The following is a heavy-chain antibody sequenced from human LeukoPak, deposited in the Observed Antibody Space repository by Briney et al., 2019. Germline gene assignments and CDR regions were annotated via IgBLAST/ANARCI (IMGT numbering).Heavy chain of an antibody. CDR1: GDSFTSYW. CDR3: ERHDRGVAY. D-gene: IGHD3-10*01. CDR2: IYPGDSDT. Sequence: GDSLKISCKVSGDSFTSYWIGWWRQMPGKGLAWMGIIYPGDSDTRYSPSFHGQVPISGDQSISTAYLQWSSLKASDNAISYCERHDRGVAYWGQGPLVPVSS. J-gene: IGHJ4*02. V-gene: IGHV5-51*01.